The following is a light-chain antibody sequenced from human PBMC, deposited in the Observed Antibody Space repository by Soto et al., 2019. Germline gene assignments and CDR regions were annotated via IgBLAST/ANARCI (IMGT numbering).Light chain of an antibody. CDR3: QQYYSTLIT. CDR1: QSVLYSSNNMNY. J-gene: IGKJ5*01. Sequence: DIVMTQSPDSLAVSLGERATINCRSSQSVLYSSNNMNYLAWYQQKPGQPPKLLIYWASTRESGVPDRFSGSGSGTDFTLTISSLQAEDVAVYYCQQYYSTLITFGQGTRLDIK. V-gene: IGKV4-1*01. CDR2: WAS.